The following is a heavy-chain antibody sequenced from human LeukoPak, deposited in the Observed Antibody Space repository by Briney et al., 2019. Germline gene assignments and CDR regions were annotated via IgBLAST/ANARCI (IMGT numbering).Heavy chain of an antibody. CDR1: DPPVSGYY. D-gene: IGHD3-10*02. Sequence: SQTLSLTCAVYDPPVSGYYWSWIRQPPGQGLEWIGETNHTPRINYNPPLNSRATISVAPPNPQFPLHLNSVTAPHTAVYYRACSFRRYYQYGMDVWGQGTTVTVPS. J-gene: IGHJ6*02. V-gene: IGHV4-34*01. CDR2: TNHTPRI. CDR3: ACSFRRYYQYGMDV.